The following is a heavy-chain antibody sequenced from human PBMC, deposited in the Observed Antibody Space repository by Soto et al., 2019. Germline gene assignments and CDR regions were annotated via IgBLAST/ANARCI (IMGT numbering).Heavy chain of an antibody. D-gene: IGHD5-12*01. CDR2: ISSLKGRT. CDR1: GYTFTSYG. J-gene: IGHJ1*01. V-gene: IGHV1-18*04. CDR3: PRDYGYRPEYVKL. Sequence: QVQLVQSGPDLKRPGASMKVSCKASGYTFTSYGISWVRQAPGQGLEWMASISSLKGRTQYSQKAQGRVTLSTDTSSNTAETEMTTLIVDDTAVYYCPRDYGYRPEYVKLWCQGTLFTGS.